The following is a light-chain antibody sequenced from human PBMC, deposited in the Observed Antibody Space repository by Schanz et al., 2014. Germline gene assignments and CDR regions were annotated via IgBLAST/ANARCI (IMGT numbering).Light chain of an antibody. Sequence: DIQMTQSPSSLSASVGDRVTITCRASQGISRWLAWYQQKPGKAPKLLIYAASSLQSGVPSRFSGSGSGTEFTLTISSLQSEDFATYYCQQYKSYPWTFGQGTKVVIK. CDR2: AAS. V-gene: IGKV1D-16*01. J-gene: IGKJ1*01. CDR3: QQYKSYPWT. CDR1: QGISRW.